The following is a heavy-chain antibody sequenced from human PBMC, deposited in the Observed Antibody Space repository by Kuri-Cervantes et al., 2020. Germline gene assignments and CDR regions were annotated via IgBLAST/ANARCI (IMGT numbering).Heavy chain of an antibody. Sequence: GESLKISCAVSGFSFSNSAMTWVRQDPGMGLVWVSRTKSDGDTIYADSVKGRFTVSRDNAKNTVYLQMNSLRAEDTAVYYCVRDGTRGAFDIWGQGTMVTVSS. V-gene: IGHV3-74*01. CDR3: VRDGTRGAFDI. CDR2: TKSDGDT. D-gene: IGHD1-26*01. J-gene: IGHJ3*02. CDR1: GFSFSNSA.